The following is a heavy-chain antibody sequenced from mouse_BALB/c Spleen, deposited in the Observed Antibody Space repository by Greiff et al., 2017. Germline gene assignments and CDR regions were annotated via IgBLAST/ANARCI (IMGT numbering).Heavy chain of an antibody. CDR1: GYTFTSYY. CDR3: TRLFPIYYYAMDY. Sequence: QVHVKQSGAELVKPGASVKLSCKASGYTFTSYYMYWVKQRPGQGLEWIGEINPSNGGTNFNEKFKSKATLTVDKSSSTAYMQLSSLTSEDSAVYYCTRLFPIYYYAMDYWGQGTSVTVSS. J-gene: IGHJ4*01. V-gene: IGHV1S81*02. CDR2: INPSNGGT.